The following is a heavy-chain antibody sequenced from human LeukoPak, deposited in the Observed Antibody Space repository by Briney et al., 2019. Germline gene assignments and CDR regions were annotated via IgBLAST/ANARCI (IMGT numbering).Heavy chain of an antibody. V-gene: IGHV4-39*07. CDR2: IFYSGST. CDR1: GGSISTSNYY. Sequence: PSETLSLTCTVSGGSISTSNYYWGWIRQPPGKGLEWIGNIFYSGSTYYNPSLKSRVTISVDTSKNQFSLKLSSVTAADTAVYYCARDLQYYYDSSGYNDYWGQGTLVTVSS. D-gene: IGHD3-22*01. CDR3: ARDLQYYYDSSGYNDY. J-gene: IGHJ4*02.